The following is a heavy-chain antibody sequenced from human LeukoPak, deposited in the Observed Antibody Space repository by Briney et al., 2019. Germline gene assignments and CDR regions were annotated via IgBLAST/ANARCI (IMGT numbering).Heavy chain of an antibody. Sequence: PGGSLRVSCVAPGFSPCTIGWNVSGQAPGKGLEWVSYISNSGSTIYYADSVKGRFTISRDNAKNSLYLQMNSLRVEDTGLYYGAIFAASTSNYACDYWGQGILVTVSS. J-gene: IGHJ4*02. D-gene: IGHD1-7*01. CDR2: ISNSGSTI. CDR1: GFSPCTIG. V-gene: IGHV3-48*04. CDR3: AIFAASTSNYACDY.